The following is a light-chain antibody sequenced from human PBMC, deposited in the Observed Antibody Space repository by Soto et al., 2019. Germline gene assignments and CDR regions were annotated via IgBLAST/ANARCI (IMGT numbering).Light chain of an antibody. J-gene: IGKJ1*01. Sequence: EIVLTQSPGTLSLSPGERATLSCRASQSVSSSYLAWYKQKPGQAPRLLIYGASSRATGIPDRFSGSGSGTDFTLTISRLEPEDFAAYYCQQYGSSPGTFGQGTKVDIK. V-gene: IGKV3-20*01. CDR2: GAS. CDR1: QSVSSSY. CDR3: QQYGSSPGT.